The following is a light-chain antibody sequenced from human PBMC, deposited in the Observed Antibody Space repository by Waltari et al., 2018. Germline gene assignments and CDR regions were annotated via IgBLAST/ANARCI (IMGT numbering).Light chain of an antibody. CDR3: CSYAGRGTYV. J-gene: IGLJ1*01. Sequence: QAALTQPASVSGTPGQSITISCSGTASDVGSCALFAWYQQHPGEAPKLLICEVFKRPPDTSSRFSGAKSGSTASLTISGLQPEDEADYYCCSYAGRGTYVFGSGTKVTVL. CDR2: EVF. CDR1: ASDVGSCAL. V-gene: IGLV2-23*02.